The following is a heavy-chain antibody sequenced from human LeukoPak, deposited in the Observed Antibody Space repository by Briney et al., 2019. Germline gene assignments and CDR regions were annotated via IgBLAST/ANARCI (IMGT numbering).Heavy chain of an antibody. CDR2: INHNGST. CDR3: ARGPRITIFGVVIGEDFDY. V-gene: IGHV4-34*01. J-gene: IGHJ4*02. CDR1: GGSFSGYY. Sequence: SETLSLTCAVYGGSFSGYYWSWIRQPPGKGLEWIGEINHNGSTNYNPSLKSRVTISVDTSKNQFSLKLSSVTAADTAVYYCARGPRITIFGVVIGEDFDYWGQGTLVTVSS. D-gene: IGHD3-3*01.